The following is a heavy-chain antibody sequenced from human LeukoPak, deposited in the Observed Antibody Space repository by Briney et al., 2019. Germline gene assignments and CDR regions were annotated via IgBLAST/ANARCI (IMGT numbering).Heavy chain of an antibody. CDR2: ISSSGSTI. Sequence: GGSLRLSCAASGFTFSSYEMNWVRQAPGKGLEWVSYISSSGSTIYYADSVKGRFTISRDNAKNSLYLQMNSLRAEDTAVYYCATRPSSRGGAFDIWGQGTMVTVSS. CDR1: GFTFSSYE. D-gene: IGHD6-25*01. V-gene: IGHV3-48*03. CDR3: ATRPSSRGGAFDI. J-gene: IGHJ3*02.